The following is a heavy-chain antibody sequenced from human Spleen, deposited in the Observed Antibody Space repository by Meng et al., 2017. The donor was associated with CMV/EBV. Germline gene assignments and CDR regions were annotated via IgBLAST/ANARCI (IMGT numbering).Heavy chain of an antibody. CDR2: ISWDGART. D-gene: IGHD3-3*01. V-gene: IGHV3-43D*03. CDR1: GFTFDDHA. J-gene: IGHJ6*02. Sequence: GESLKISCAASGFTFDDHAMHWVRQAPGKGLEWVAFISWDGARTFYGDTVKGRFTISRDNNKNSLSLQMNNLGAEDTALYYCARDGSDFWSGYEGIGGMDVWGQGTTVTVSS. CDR3: ARDGSDFWSGYEGIGGMDV.